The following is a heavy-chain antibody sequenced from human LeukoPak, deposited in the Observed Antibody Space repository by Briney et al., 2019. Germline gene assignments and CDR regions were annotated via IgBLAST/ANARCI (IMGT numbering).Heavy chain of an antibody. CDR1: GGSISSYY. CDR2: IYYSGST. V-gene: IGHV4-59*01. D-gene: IGHD1-26*01. CDR3: ARAEWEYYFDY. J-gene: IGHJ4*02. Sequence: SETLSLTCTVSGGSISSYYWSWIRQPPGKGLEWIGYIYYSGSTNYNPSLKSRVTISVDTSKNQFSLKPSSVTAADTAVYYCARAEWEYYFDYWGQGTLVTVSS.